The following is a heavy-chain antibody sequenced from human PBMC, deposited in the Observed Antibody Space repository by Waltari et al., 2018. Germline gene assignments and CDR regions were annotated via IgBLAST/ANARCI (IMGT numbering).Heavy chain of an antibody. V-gene: IGHV1-69-2*01. J-gene: IGHJ4*02. CDR2: LEPENGAT. D-gene: IGHD3-3*01. CDR1: GYIFTDYY. CDR3: GNSMSGPRVQ. Sequence: EAQLIQSGAQVKSPGATVKVSCKAFGYIFTDYYMHWMQQVPGKGPEWMARLEPENGATEVADRVQGRLTVTADTATDTAYMELSGLTSEDTATYYCGNSMSGPRVQWGQGTQVTVSP.